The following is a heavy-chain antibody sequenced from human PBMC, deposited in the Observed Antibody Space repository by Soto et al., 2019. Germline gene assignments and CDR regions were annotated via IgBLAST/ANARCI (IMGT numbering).Heavy chain of an antibody. CDR1: GDSISSYS. J-gene: IGHJ5*02. Sequence: QVQLQESGPGLVKPSETLSLTCTVSGDSISSYSWNWIRQPAGKGLDLLGRIYTSGSTNYNPSLKSRVTWSVDTSKNQFSLKLSSVTAADTAVYYCARRVGERLAAGTQNWLDPWGQGTLVTVSS. CDR3: ARRVGERLAAGTQNWLDP. CDR2: IYTSGST. D-gene: IGHD6-13*01. V-gene: IGHV4-4*07.